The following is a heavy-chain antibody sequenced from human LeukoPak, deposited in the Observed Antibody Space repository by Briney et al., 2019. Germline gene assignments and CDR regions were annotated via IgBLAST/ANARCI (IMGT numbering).Heavy chain of an antibody. D-gene: IGHD3-22*01. Sequence: ASVKVSCKASGYTFTSYGFSWVRQAPGQGLEWMGWISAYSGNTKYAQNLQGRATMTTDTSTSTAYMELRSLRSDDTAVYYCARGYYYDSSGYYPDDYWGQGTLVTVSS. V-gene: IGHV1-18*01. CDR3: ARGYYYDSSGYYPDDY. CDR2: ISAYSGNT. J-gene: IGHJ4*02. CDR1: GYTFTSYG.